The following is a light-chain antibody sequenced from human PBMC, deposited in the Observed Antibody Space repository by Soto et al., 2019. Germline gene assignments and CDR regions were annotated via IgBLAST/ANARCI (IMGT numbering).Light chain of an antibody. CDR3: QQYSGSPPLT. CDR1: QSISSSY. Sequence: ENVLTQSPGTLSLSPGERATLSCRASQSISSSYLAWYQQKPGHPPRLLIYGASNRATGIPDRFSGSGSGTEFTLTLSRLEPEDFAVYYCQQYSGSPPLTFGGGTKVEIK. J-gene: IGKJ4*01. V-gene: IGKV3-20*01. CDR2: GAS.